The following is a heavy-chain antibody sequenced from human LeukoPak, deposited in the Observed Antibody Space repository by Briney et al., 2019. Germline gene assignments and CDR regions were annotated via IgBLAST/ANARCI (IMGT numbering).Heavy chain of an antibody. CDR3: ARVGPWRAAPFDY. Sequence: NPSETLSLTCSVSGGSISSSNYYWAWIRQPPGKGLQWIGSIDYSGTTYDNPSLKSRVTISVDTSKNQFSLKLSSVTAADTAVYYCARVGPWRAAPFDYWGQGTLVTVSS. CDR2: IDYSGTT. CDR1: GGSISSSNYY. J-gene: IGHJ4*02. D-gene: IGHD3-3*01. V-gene: IGHV4-39*07.